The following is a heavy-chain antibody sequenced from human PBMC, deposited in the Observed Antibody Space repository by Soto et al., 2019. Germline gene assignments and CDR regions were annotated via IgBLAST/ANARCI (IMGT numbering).Heavy chain of an antibody. J-gene: IGHJ4*02. V-gene: IGHV3-74*01. CDR1: GFTFSTYW. D-gene: IGHD5-18*01. CDR2: INTDGSST. Sequence: SGGSLRLSCAASGFTFSTYWMHWVRQAPGKGLEWVSRINTDGSSTNYADSVKGRFTISRDNAKNTLYLQMNSLRGEDTAVYYCAYQTAIFGYFAYWGQGTLVTVSS. CDR3: AYQTAIFGYFAY.